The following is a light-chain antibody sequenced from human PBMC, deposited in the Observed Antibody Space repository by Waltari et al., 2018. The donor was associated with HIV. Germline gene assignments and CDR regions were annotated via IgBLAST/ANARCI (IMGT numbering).Light chain of an antibody. V-gene: IGKV4-1*01. CDR1: QSVLYSSNNKNY. CDR2: WAS. J-gene: IGKJ4*01. Sequence: DIVMTQSPDSLAVSLGARATINCKSRQSVLYSSNNKNYFAWYQQKPGQPPKLLISWASTRESGVPDRFSGSGSGTDFTLTISNVQAEDVAVDYCQQYYDTPLTFGGGTKVEIK. CDR3: QQYYDTPLT.